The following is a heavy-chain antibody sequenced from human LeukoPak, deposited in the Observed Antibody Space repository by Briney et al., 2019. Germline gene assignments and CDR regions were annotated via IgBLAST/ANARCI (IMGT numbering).Heavy chain of an antibody. CDR1: GFTFDDYG. J-gene: IGHJ4*02. CDR3: ARDAGIVGATWLGEFDY. D-gene: IGHD1-26*01. V-gene: IGHV3-20*04. Sequence: GGSLRLSCAASGFTFDDYGMSWVRQAPGKGLEWVSGINWNGGSTGYADSVKGRFTISRDNAKNSLYLQMNSLRAEDTALYYCARDAGIVGATWLGEFDYWGQGTLVTVSS. CDR2: INWNGGST.